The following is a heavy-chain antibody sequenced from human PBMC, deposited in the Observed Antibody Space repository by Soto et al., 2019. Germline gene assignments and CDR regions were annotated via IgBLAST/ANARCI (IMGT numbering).Heavy chain of an antibody. Sequence: EVQLVESGGGLVQPGGSVRLSCAASGFAFSGYSMKWVRQAPGKGLEWISYISSSATTIYYADSVKGRFTISRDNADNSLYLQLNSLRDEDTAVYYCARVIRIGWTYCFDYWGQGTLLTGSP. J-gene: IGHJ4*02. CDR2: ISSSATTI. V-gene: IGHV3-48*02. CDR3: ARVIRIGWTYCFDY. D-gene: IGHD1-26*01. CDR1: GFAFSGYS.